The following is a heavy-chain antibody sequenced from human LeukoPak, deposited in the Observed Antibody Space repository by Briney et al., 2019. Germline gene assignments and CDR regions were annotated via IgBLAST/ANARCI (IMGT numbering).Heavy chain of an antibody. CDR3: ARDPSSWNGYFDY. J-gene: IGHJ4*02. CDR2: IDSDGSTT. Sequence: PGGSLRLSCAASGFTFSSYWMHWVRQAPGKGLVWVSRIDSDGSTTDYADSVEGRFTISRDNAKNTLFLQMNSLRADDTALYYCARDPSSWNGYFDYWGQGSLVTVSS. D-gene: IGHD1-1*01. CDR1: GFTFSSYW. V-gene: IGHV3-74*01.